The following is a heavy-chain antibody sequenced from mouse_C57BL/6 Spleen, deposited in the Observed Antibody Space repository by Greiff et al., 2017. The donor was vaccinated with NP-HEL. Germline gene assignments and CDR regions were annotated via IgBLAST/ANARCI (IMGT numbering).Heavy chain of an antibody. CDR2: IYPGDGDT. J-gene: IGHJ4*01. D-gene: IGHD2-4*01. V-gene: IGHV1-82*01. CDR3: APYYDYGAMDY. CDR1: GYAFSSSW. Sequence: QVQLQQSGPELVKPGASVKISCKASGYAFSSSWMNWVKQRPGKGLEWIGRIYPGDGDTNYNGKFKGKATLTADKSSSTAYMQLSSLTSEDSAVYFCAPYYDYGAMDYWGQGTSVTVA.